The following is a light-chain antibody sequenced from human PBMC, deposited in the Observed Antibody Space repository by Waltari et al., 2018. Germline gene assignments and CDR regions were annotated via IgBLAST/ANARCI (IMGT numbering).Light chain of an antibody. V-gene: IGKV1-12*01. CDR3: QQTNNFLGIT. CDR2: VAS. CDR1: HHISSW. Sequence: DIQLTQSPSFVSASIGDRVTITCRASHHISSWLAWYQQKPGKAPKLLIYVASTLHSSVPSRFSGGGSGTEFTLTISSLQPEDFAVYYCQQTNNFLGITFGQGTRLEIK. J-gene: IGKJ5*01.